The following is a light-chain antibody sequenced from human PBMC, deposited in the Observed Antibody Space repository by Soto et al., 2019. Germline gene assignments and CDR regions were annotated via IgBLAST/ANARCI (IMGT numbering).Light chain of an antibody. J-gene: IGKJ4*01. CDR2: DAS. V-gene: IGKV3-11*01. CDR3: QQRSNWPPGMLT. Sequence: EIVLTQSPATLSLSPGERATLSCRASQSVSSYLAWYQQKPGQAPRLLIYDASNRATGIAARFSGSGSGTDFTLTISSLELEDFAVYYCQQRSNWPPGMLTFGGGTKVEIK. CDR1: QSVSSY.